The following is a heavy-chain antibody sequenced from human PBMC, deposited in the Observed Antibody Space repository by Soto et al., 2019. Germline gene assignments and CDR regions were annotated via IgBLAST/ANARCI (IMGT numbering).Heavy chain of an antibody. CDR3: ERDYGVAVAGTQYYFDY. D-gene: IGHD6-19*01. V-gene: IGHV3-30*03. Sequence: QVQLVESGGGVVQPGRSLRLSCAASGFTFSSYGMHWVRQAPGKGLEWVAVISYDGSNKYYADSVKGRFTISRDNSKNTLYLQMNSLRAEDTAVYYCERDYGVAVAGTQYYFDYWGQGTLVTVSS. J-gene: IGHJ4*02. CDR1: GFTFSSYG. CDR2: ISYDGSNK.